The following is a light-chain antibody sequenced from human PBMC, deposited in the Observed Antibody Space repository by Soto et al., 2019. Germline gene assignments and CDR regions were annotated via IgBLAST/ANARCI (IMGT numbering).Light chain of an antibody. J-gene: IGLJ3*02. CDR3: LLSYSGTNWV. Sequence: QAVVTQEPSLTVSPGGTVTLTCGSSTGAVTSGHYPYWFQQKPGQAPRTLIYDTTNKHSWTPARFSGSLLGGKAALTLAGAQPDDEADYYCLLSYSGTNWVFGGGTKVTVL. CDR2: DTT. CDR1: TGAVTSGHY. V-gene: IGLV7-46*01.